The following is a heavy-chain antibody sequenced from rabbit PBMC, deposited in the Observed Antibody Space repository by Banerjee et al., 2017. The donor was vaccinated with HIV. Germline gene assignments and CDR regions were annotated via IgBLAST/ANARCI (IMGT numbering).Heavy chain of an antibody. J-gene: IGHJ4*01. CDR2: IDPILGVT. D-gene: IGHD4-1*01. CDR1: GFDFSSYYM. CDR3: ARDLAGVIGWNFGL. V-gene: IGHV1S45*01. Sequence: QEQLKETGGGLVQPGGSLTLSCKASGFDFSSYYMSWVRQAPGKGLEWIGYIDPILGVTYYASWVNGRFTISKTSSTTVTLQMTSLTAADTATYFCARDLAGVIGWNFGLWGPGTLVTVS.